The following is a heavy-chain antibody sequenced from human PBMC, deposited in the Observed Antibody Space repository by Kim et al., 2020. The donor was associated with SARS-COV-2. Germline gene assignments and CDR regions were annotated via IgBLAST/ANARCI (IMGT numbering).Heavy chain of an antibody. D-gene: IGHD2-2*01. V-gene: IGHV3-23*01. CDR1: GFTFSSYA. CDR2: ISGSGGST. CDR3: AKAAAYCSSTSCYGYTQHNSYFDY. J-gene: IGHJ4*02. Sequence: GGSLRLSCAASGFTFSSYAMSWVRQAPGKGLEWVSAISGSGGSTYYADSVKGRFTISRDNSKNTLYLQMNSLRAEDTAVYYCAKAAAYCSSTSCYGYTQHNSYFDYWGQGTLVTVSS.